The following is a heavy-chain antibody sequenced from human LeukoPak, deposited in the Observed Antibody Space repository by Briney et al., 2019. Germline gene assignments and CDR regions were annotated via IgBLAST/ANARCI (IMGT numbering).Heavy chain of an antibody. J-gene: IGHJ5*02. Sequence: SQTLSLTCAISGDSVSSNSAAWNWIRQSPSRGLEWLGRTCYRSKWYNDYAVSVKSRITINPDTSKNQFSLQLNSVTPEDTAVYYCARAPGYCSGGSCYNDWFDPWGQGTLVTVSS. CDR3: ARAPGYCSGGSCYNDWFDP. CDR2: TCYRSKWYN. D-gene: IGHD2-15*01. V-gene: IGHV6-1*01. CDR1: GDSVSSNSAA.